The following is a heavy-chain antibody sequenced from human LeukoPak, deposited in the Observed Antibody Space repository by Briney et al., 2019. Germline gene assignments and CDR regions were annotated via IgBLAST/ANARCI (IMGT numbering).Heavy chain of an antibody. J-gene: IGHJ6*03. D-gene: IGHD1-26*01. CDR3: ASGSYAYYYMDV. CDR2: INHSGST. V-gene: IGHV4-34*01. CDR1: GGSFSGYY. Sequence: SETLSLTCAVYGGSFSGYYWSWIRQPPGKGLEWIGEINHSGSTNYNPSLKSRVTISVDTSKNQFSLKLSSVTAADTAVYYCASGSYAYYYMDVWGKGTTVTVSS.